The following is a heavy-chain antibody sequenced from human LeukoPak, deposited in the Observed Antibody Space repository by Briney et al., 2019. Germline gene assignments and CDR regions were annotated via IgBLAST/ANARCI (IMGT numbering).Heavy chain of an antibody. CDR3: ARGVEGSSWYNYYYYYMDV. D-gene: IGHD6-13*01. Sequence: SGGSLRLSCAASGFTFDTYTMNWVRQAPGKGLEWVSYISSGSSTIYYADSEKGRLTISRDNARNSLYLQMNSLRAEDTAVYYCARGVEGSSWYNYYYYYMDVWGKGTTVTVSS. J-gene: IGHJ6*03. CDR1: GFTFDTYT. CDR2: ISSGSSTI. V-gene: IGHV3-48*04.